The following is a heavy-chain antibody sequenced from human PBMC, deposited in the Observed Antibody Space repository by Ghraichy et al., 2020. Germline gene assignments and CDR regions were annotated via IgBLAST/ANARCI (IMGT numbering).Heavy chain of an antibody. V-gene: IGHV3-74*01. CDR2: INEDGSTI. Sequence: LSLTCAASGFTFSSYWMHWVRQAPGKGLAWVSRINEDGSTITYADSVKGRFTISRDNAKNTLYLQMNSLRAEDTAMYYCARVSVGTAIVVFDYWGQGTLVTVSS. D-gene: IGHD2-15*01. CDR3: ARVSVGTAIVVFDY. CDR1: GFTFSSYW. J-gene: IGHJ4*02.